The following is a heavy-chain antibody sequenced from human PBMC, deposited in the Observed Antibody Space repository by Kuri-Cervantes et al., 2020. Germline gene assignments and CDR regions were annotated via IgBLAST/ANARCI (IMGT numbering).Heavy chain of an antibody. Sequence: ESLKISCAVYGGSFSGYYWSWIRQPPGKGLEWIGEINHSGSTNYNPSLKSRVTISVDTSKNQFSLKLSSVTAADTAVYYCARVRDIAARPNWFGPWGQGTLVTVSS. V-gene: IGHV4-34*01. CDR2: INHSGST. J-gene: IGHJ5*02. CDR3: ARVRDIAARPNWFGP. CDR1: GGSFSGYY. D-gene: IGHD6-6*01.